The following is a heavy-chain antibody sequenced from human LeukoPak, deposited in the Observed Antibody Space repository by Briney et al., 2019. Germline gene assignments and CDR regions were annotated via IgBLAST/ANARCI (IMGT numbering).Heavy chain of an antibody. CDR2: TYYSGST. CDR3: ARDGVYSGYDYYFDY. Sequence: SETLSLTCTVSGGSISTYYWSWIRQPPGKGLEWIGYTYYSGSTNYNPSLKSRVTISVDTSKNQFSLKLSSVTAADTAVYYCARDGVYSGYDYYFDYWGQGTLVTVSS. CDR1: GGSISTYY. J-gene: IGHJ4*02. D-gene: IGHD5-12*01. V-gene: IGHV4-59*01.